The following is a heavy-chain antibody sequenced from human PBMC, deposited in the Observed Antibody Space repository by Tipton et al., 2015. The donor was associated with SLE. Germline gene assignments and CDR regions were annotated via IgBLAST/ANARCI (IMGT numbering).Heavy chain of an antibody. CDR3: ARGSLRLGELSLAY. Sequence: TLSLTCTVSGGSISSYYWSWIRQPPGKGLEWIGYIYYSGNTNYNPSLKSRVTISVDTSKNQFSLKLSSVTAADTAVYYCARGSLRLGELSLAYWGQGTLVTVSS. CDR1: GGSISSYY. J-gene: IGHJ4*02. CDR2: IYYSGNT. V-gene: IGHV4-59*01. D-gene: IGHD3-16*02.